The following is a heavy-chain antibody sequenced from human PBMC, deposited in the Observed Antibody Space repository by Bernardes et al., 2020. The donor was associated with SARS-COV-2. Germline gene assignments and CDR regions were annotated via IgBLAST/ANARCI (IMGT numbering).Heavy chain of an antibody. CDR2: IYYSGST. CDR1: GASIRSGAYY. CDR3: ARGRKNYYDSSGYSGYYFDY. V-gene: IGHV4-31*03. D-gene: IGHD3-22*01. J-gene: IGHJ4*02. Sequence: TLSLTCTVSGASIRSGAYYWSWIRQHPGKGLEWIGYIYYSGSTYYNPSLKSRVTISVDTSKNQFSLKLSSVTAADTAVYYCARGRKNYYDSSGYSGYYFDYWGQGTLVTVSS.